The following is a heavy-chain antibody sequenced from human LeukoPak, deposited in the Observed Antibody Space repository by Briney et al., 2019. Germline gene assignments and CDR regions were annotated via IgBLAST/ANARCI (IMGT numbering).Heavy chain of an antibody. CDR3: TTGYSSGWYNEGNY. CDR1: GFTFSRYW. CDR2: IKQDGSGE. D-gene: IGHD6-19*01. J-gene: IGHJ4*02. V-gene: IGHV3-7*01. Sequence: GGSLRLSCVASGFTFSRYWMSWVRQAPGKGLEWVAKIKQDGSGEYYLDSVKGRFTISRDNAKNSLYLQMNSLRADDTAVYFCTTGYSSGWYNEGNYWGQGTQVTVSS.